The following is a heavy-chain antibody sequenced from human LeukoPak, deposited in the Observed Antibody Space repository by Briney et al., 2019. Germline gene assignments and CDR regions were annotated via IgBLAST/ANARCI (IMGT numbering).Heavy chain of an antibody. V-gene: IGHV3-48*01. CDR3: ARGRDHSFDI. J-gene: IGHJ3*02. Sequence: GGSLRLSCAASGLAFTTSAMNWVRQTPGKGLEWLSFISSSSNAIYYGDSVRGRCTISRDNAKNSLYLQMNSLRAEDTAIYFCARGRDHSFDIWGQGTRVTVSS. CDR1: GLAFTTSA. CDR2: ISSSSNAI.